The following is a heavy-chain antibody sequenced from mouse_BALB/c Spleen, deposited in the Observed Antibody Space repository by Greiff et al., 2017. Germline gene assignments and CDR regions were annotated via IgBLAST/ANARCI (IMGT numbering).Heavy chain of an antibody. D-gene: IGHD1-1*01. Sequence: EVQLQQSGPGLVKPSQSLSLTCTVTGYSITSDYAWNWIRQFPGNKLEWMGYISYSGSTSYNPSLKGRISITRDTSKNQFFLQLNSVTTEDTATYYCAREGITTVVGDWYFDVWGAGTTVTVSS. CDR1: GYSITSDYA. CDR3: AREGITTVVGDWYFDV. J-gene: IGHJ1*01. V-gene: IGHV3-2*02. CDR2: ISYSGST.